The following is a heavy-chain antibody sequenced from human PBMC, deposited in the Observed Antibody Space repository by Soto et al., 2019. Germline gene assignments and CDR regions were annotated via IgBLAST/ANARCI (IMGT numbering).Heavy chain of an antibody. CDR2: ISAYNGNT. D-gene: IGHD7-27*01. CDR1: GYTFITYG. CDR3: ARETGDSNYCYCGMDV. J-gene: IGHJ6*02. V-gene: IGHV1-18*01. Sequence: QVQLVQSGAEVKKPGASVKVSCKASGYTFITYGIIWVRQAPGQGLEWMGWISAYNGNTHYAQKLQGRVTMTTDTSTTTAYMELRSLRSDDTAVYYCARETGDSNYCYCGMDVWGQGTTVTVSS.